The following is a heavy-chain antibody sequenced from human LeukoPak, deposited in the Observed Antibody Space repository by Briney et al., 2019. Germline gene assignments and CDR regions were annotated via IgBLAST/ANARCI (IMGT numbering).Heavy chain of an antibody. CDR1: GSSISRYY. D-gene: IGHD1-26*01. CDR3: ARQRIVALNWFDP. J-gene: IGHJ5*02. Sequence: KPSETLSLTCTVSGSSISRYYWSWIRQPPGKGLEWIGYIYYSGSTNYNPSLKSRVTISVDTSKNQFSLKLSSVTAADTAVYYCARQRIVALNWFDPWGQGTLVTVSS. CDR2: IYYSGST. V-gene: IGHV4-59*01.